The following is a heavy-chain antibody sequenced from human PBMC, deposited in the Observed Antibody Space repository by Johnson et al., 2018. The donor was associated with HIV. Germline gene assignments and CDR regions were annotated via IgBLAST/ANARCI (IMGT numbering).Heavy chain of an antibody. CDR1: GFSFRNAW. J-gene: IGHJ3*02. CDR2: IRYDGSNK. D-gene: IGHD1-1*01. V-gene: IGHV3-30*02. CDR3: AKGRNWNDVGNDAFDI. Sequence: QLVESGGGVVQPGRSLRLSCAASGFSFRNAWMSWVRQAPGKGLEWVAFIRYDGSNKYYADSVKDRFTVSRDNSKNTLFLQMNSLRSADTAVYYCAKGRNWNDVGNDAFDIWGQGTMVTVSS.